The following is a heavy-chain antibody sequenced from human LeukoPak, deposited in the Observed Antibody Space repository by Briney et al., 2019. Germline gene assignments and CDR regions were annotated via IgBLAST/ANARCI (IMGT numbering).Heavy chain of an antibody. J-gene: IGHJ3*02. CDR1: GYTFTSYY. Sequence: ASVKVSCKASGYTFTSYYMHWVRQAPGQGLEWMGIINPSRGSTSYAQKFQGRVTMTRDMSTSTVYMELSSLRSEDTAVYDCARDRDMITFGGVIADAFDIWGQGTMVTVSS. CDR2: INPSRGST. D-gene: IGHD3-16*02. V-gene: IGHV1-46*01. CDR3: ARDRDMITFGGVIADAFDI.